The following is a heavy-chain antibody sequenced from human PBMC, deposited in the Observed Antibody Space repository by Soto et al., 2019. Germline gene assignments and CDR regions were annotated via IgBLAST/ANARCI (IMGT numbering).Heavy chain of an antibody. V-gene: IGHV4-34*01. CDR3: ARLGYCXGGSCPPQSDYYYGMDV. J-gene: IGHJ6*02. CDR1: AGSFTCYY. Sequence: SQTRSLTWALDAGSFTCYYCGWVRQLPGEGREWIWEINHRGSTNSNPSLKSGVTISVDTSKNQFALKPSSVTAADTAVYYWARLGYCXGGSCPPQSDYYYGMDVWGQGTTVTVSS. D-gene: IGHD2-15*01. CDR2: INHRGST.